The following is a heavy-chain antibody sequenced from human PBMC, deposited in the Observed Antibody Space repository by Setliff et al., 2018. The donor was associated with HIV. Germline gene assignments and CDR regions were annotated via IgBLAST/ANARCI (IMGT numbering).Heavy chain of an antibody. J-gene: IGHJ6*03. D-gene: IGHD3-16*01. CDR1: GYTFTSYD. CDR2: MNPNSGNT. Sequence: RASVKVSCKASGYTFTSYDINWVRQATGQGLEWMGWMNPNSGNTGYAQKFQGRVTMTRNTSISTAYMEMSSLRSEDTAVYYCARGGAGGYYYYMDVWGKGTTVTVSS. CDR3: ARGGAGGYYYYMDV. V-gene: IGHV1-8*02.